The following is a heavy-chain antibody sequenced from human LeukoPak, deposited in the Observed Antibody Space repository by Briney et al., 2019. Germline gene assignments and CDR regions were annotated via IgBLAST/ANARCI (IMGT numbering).Heavy chain of an antibody. Sequence: GGSLRLSCAASAFTFSSYSMSWVRQAPGRRLEWVSAITAAGDTFYTDSVKGRFTISRDNSKNTLSLQMDSLTAEDTAVYYCARRAHEGTGFFFYFDCWGQGTLVSVSS. J-gene: IGHJ4*02. CDR3: ARRAHEGTGFFFYFDC. CDR2: ITAAGDT. V-gene: IGHV3-23*01. D-gene: IGHD3/OR15-3a*01. CDR1: AFTFSSYS.